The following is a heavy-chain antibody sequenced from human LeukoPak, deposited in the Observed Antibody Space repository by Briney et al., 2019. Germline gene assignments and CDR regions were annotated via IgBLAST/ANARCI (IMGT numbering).Heavy chain of an antibody. D-gene: IGHD2-15*01. J-gene: IGHJ4*02. CDR3: AKDCNGGSCYYFDH. CDR2: ISYDGSNK. Sequence: GGSLRVSCAASGFTFSSYGMHWVRQAPGKGLEWVAVISYDGSNKYYADSGKGRLTISRDKSHTTLYLQMPSLRAEDTAVYYCAKDCNGGSCYYFDHWRQGTLVSVSS. CDR1: GFTFSSYG. V-gene: IGHV3-30*18.